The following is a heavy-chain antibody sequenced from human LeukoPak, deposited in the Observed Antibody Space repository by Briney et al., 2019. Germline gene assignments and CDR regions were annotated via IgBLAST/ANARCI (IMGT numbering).Heavy chain of an antibody. CDR2: ISAYNGNT. V-gene: IGHV1-18*01. CDR1: GYTFTSYG. D-gene: IGHD2-15*01. J-gene: IGHJ6*03. Sequence: GASVKVSCKASGYTFTSYGISWVRQAPGQGLEWMGWISAYNGNTNYAQKLQGRVTMTTDTSTSTAYMELRSLRSDDTAVYYCARDSDIVVVVAAPQYYYYYMDVWGKGTTVTVSS. CDR3: ARDSDIVVVVAAPQYYYYYMDV.